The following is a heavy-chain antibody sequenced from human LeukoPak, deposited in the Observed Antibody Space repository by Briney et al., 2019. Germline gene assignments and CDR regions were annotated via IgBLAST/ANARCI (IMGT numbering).Heavy chain of an antibody. D-gene: IGHD2-8*01. CDR3: ARQKYAGRLTDY. CDR2: IYPSDSDT. V-gene: IGHV5-51*01. CDR1: GYSFPNYW. J-gene: IGHJ4*02. Sequence: GESLKISCKGSGYSFPNYWIAWVRQMPGKGLEWMGIIYPSDSDTRYSPSFQGQVTISADKSISTAYLQWSSLKASDTAMYYCARQKYAGRLTDYWGQGTLVTVSS.